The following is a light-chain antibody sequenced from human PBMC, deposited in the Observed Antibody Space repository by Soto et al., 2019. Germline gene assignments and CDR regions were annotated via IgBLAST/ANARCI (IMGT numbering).Light chain of an antibody. CDR3: ASYTRSDTVV. J-gene: IGLJ3*02. CDR1: SSDVSGFQY. V-gene: IGLV2-14*01. CDR2: EVT. Sequence: QSALTQPAAVSGSPGQSITISCTGTSSDVSGFQYVSWYQHHPGKAPKVMIYEVTHRPSGVSNRFSGSKSGNTASLTISGLQAEDEADYYCASYTRSDTVVFGGGTQLTVL.